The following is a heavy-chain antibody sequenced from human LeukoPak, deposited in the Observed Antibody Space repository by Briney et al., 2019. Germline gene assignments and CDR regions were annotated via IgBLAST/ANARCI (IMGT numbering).Heavy chain of an antibody. Sequence: ASVKVSCKASGYTFTSYGISWVRQAPGQGLEWMGWISAYNGNTNYAQKLQGRVTMTTDTSTSTAYMEQRSLRSDDTAVYYCARESDYGGNLYYFDNWGQGTLVTVSS. J-gene: IGHJ4*02. CDR3: ARESDYGGNLYYFDN. CDR1: GYTFTSYG. V-gene: IGHV1-18*01. D-gene: IGHD4-23*01. CDR2: ISAYNGNT.